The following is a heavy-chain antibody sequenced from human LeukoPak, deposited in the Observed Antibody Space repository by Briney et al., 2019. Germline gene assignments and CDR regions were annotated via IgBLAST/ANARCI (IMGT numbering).Heavy chain of an antibody. CDR1: GGSISSSSYY. Sequence: SETLSLTCTVSGGSISSSSYYWGWIRQPPGKGLEWIGSIYYSGRTYYYPSLKSRVTKSVDTSKNQFSLKLSSVTAADTAVYYCARLEVAGINDYWGQGTLVTVSS. V-gene: IGHV4-39*01. CDR3: ARLEVAGINDY. D-gene: IGHD6-19*01. CDR2: IYYSGRT. J-gene: IGHJ4*02.